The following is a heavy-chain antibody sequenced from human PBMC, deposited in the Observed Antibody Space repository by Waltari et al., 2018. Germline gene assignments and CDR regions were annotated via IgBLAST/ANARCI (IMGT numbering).Heavy chain of an antibody. V-gene: IGHV5-51*03. CDR3: ARSDYCTGGNCYLHY. Sequence: EVQLVQSGAEVKKPGESLKISCKGSGYNFTNYWIGWVRQMPGKGLEWMGISYPGDSDTKYSPSFQGQVTLSADKSISTAYLQWSSLKASDTAMYYCARSDYCTGGNCYLHYWGQGTLVTVSS. CDR1: GYNFTNYW. D-gene: IGHD2-15*01. CDR2: SYPGDSDT. J-gene: IGHJ4*02.